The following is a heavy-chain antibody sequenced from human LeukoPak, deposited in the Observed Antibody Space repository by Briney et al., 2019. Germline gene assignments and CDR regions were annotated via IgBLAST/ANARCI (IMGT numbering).Heavy chain of an antibody. J-gene: IGHJ6*02. CDR3: ARSTQPDKEYYYYGMDV. CDR1: GYTFTGYY. CDR2: INPNSGGT. Sequence: ASVKVSCKASGYTFTGYYMHWVRQAPGQGLEWMGWINPNSGGTNYAQKFQGRVTMTRDTSISTAYMELSRLRSDDTAVYYCARSTQPDKEYYYYGMDVWGQGTTVTVSS. V-gene: IGHV1-2*02. D-gene: IGHD2-2*01.